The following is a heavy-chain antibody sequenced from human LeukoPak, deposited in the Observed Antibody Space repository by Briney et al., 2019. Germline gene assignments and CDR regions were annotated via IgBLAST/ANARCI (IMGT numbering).Heavy chain of an antibody. CDR1: GSIFTNYW. CDR2: IYPGDSDT. CDR3: ARQVGSYDILTGELDC. D-gene: IGHD3-9*01. V-gene: IGHV5-51*01. Sequence: GGSLQISGKGSGSIFTNYWIGWVRQVPGKGLEWMGIIYPGDSDTRYSPSFQGQVTISADKSISTAYLQWSSLKASDTAMYYCARQVGSYDILTGELDCWGQGTPVTVSS. J-gene: IGHJ4*02.